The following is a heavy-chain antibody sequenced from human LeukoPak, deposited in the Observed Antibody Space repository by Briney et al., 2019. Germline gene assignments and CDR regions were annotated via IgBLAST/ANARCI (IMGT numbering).Heavy chain of an antibody. D-gene: IGHD6-6*01. V-gene: IGHV3-48*03. CDR2: ISSSGSTI. CDR1: GFTFSSYQ. CDR3: ARDLTFSYSSSSQLATDY. J-gene: IGHJ4*02. Sequence: GGSLRLSCATSGFTFSSYQMNWVRQAPGKGLEWVSYISSSGSTIYYADSVTGRFTISRDNAKNSLYLQMNSLRAEDTAVYYCARDLTFSYSSSSQLATDYWGQGTLVTVSS.